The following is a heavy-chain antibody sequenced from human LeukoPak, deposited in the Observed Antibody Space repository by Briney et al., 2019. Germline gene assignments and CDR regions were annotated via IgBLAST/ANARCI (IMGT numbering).Heavy chain of an antibody. D-gene: IGHD2-2*02. Sequence: GGSLRLSCAASGFTFSNAWISWVRQAPGKGLEWVGRIKGKTDGEATDYAAPVKGRFAISRDDSKNTLYLQMNSLKTEDTAVYYCTTLYRLDPWGQGTLVTVSS. CDR1: GFTFSNAW. CDR2: IKGKTDGEAT. J-gene: IGHJ5*02. V-gene: IGHV3-15*01. CDR3: TTLYRLDP.